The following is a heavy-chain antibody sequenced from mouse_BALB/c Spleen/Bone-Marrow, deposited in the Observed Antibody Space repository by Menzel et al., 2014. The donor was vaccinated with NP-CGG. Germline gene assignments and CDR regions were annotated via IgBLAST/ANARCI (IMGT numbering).Heavy chain of an antibody. CDR2: IWSDGST. J-gene: IGHJ4*01. D-gene: IGHD1-1*02. V-gene: IGHV2-6-1*01. Sequence: VQLQQSGPGLVAPSQSLSITCTISGFSLTSYGVHWVRQPPGKGLEWLVVIWSDGSTTYNSAIKSRLSISKDNSKSQVFLKMNILQTDDTAMYYCARQKYGYAMDYWGQGTSVTVSS. CDR3: ARQKYGYAMDY. CDR1: GFSLTSYG.